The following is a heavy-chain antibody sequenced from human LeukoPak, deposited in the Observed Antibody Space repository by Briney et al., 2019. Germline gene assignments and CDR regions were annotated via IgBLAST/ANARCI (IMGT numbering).Heavy chain of an antibody. CDR3: ARVGYCSSNSCSPFDY. CDR1: GFTFSDYY. D-gene: IGHD2-2*01. J-gene: IGHJ4*02. CDR2: ISSSGSTI. V-gene: IGHV3-11*04. Sequence: GGSLRLSCAASGFTFSDYYMSWIRQAPGKGLEWVSYISSSGSTIYYADSVKGRFTISRDNAKNSLYLQMNSLRAEDTAVYYCARVGYCSSNSCSPFDYWGQGTLVTVSS.